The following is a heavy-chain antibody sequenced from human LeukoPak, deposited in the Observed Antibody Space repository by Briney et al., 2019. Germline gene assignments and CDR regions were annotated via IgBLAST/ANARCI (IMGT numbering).Heavy chain of an antibody. D-gene: IGHD2/OR15-2a*01. V-gene: IGHV3-74*01. Sequence: GGSLRLSCAASGFTVSSNYMSWVRQTPGRGLVWVARINTDGTIIDYADSVQGRFTISRDNAKNTLYLQMNSLRAEDTALYYCVKDLDFRADCWGQGTLVTVSS. CDR1: GFTVSSNY. CDR3: VKDLDFRADC. J-gene: IGHJ4*02. CDR2: INTDGTII.